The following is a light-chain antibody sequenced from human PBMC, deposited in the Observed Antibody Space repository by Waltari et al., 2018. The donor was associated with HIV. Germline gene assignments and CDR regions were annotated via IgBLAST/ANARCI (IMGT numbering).Light chain of an antibody. Sequence: DIQLTPSPSLLSASLGARVTITCRASQGISTSLAWYQQRPGEAPRLLIYDASTLQRGVPSRFSGIASGTRFTLTISGLQHDDLAIYFCQQLYTFPLSFGGGTKVE. J-gene: IGKJ4*01. V-gene: IGKV1-9*01. CDR3: QQLYTFPLS. CDR2: DAS. CDR1: QGISTS.